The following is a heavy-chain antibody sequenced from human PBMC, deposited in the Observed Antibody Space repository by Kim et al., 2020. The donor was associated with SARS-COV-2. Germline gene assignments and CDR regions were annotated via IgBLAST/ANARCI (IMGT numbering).Heavy chain of an antibody. CDR3: ARDVGYSYGLYYYYGMDV. Sequence: SETLSLTCTVSGGSISSSSYYWGWIRPPPGKGLEWIGSIYYSGSTYYNPSLKSRVTISVDTSKNQFSLKLSTVTAADTAVYYCARDVGYSYGLYYYYGMDVWGQGTTVTVSS. V-gene: IGHV4-39*07. J-gene: IGHJ6*02. CDR1: GGSISSSSYY. D-gene: IGHD5-18*01. CDR2: IYYSGST.